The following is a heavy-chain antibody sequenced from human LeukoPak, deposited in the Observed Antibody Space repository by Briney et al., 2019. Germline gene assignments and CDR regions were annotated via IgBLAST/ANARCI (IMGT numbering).Heavy chain of an antibody. V-gene: IGHV3-21*01. CDR1: GFTFSSYS. Sequence: GGSLRLSCAASGFTFSSYSMNWVRQAPGKGLEWVSSISSSSSYIYYADSVKGRFTISRDNDKNSLYLQMNSLRAEDTAVYYCARTHGIVGGSFDYWGQGTLVTVSS. CDR2: ISSSSSYI. J-gene: IGHJ4*02. D-gene: IGHD1-26*01. CDR3: ARTHGIVGGSFDY.